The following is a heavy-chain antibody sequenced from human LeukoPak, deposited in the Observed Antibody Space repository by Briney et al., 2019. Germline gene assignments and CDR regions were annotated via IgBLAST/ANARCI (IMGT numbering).Heavy chain of an antibody. J-gene: IGHJ6*03. CDR3: AKDVGGAYYYYYMDV. CDR2: ISGRDSTT. CDR1: GFTFSSYA. D-gene: IGHD1-26*01. Sequence: GGSLRLSCAASGFTFSSYAMSWVRQAPGKGLEWVSGISGRDSTTYYADSVKGRFTISRENSKNTLYLQMNSLRAEDTALYYCAKDVGGAYYYYYMDVWGKGTTVTVSS. V-gene: IGHV3-23*01.